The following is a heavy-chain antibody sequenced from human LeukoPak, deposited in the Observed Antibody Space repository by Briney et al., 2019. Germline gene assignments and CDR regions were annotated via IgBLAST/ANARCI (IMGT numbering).Heavy chain of an antibody. CDR3: ARHVTDSSGYYMDAFDI. CDR2: ISAYNGNT. D-gene: IGHD3-22*01. CDR1: GYTFTSYG. Sequence: EASVKVSCKASGYTFTSYGISWVRQAPGQGLKWMGWISAYNGNTNYAQKLQGRVTMTTDTSTSTAYMELRSLRSDDTAVYYCARHVTDSSGYYMDAFDIWGQGTMVTVSS. V-gene: IGHV1-18*01. J-gene: IGHJ3*02.